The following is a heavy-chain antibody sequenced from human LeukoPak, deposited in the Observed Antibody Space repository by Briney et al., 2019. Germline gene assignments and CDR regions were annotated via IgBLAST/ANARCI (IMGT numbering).Heavy chain of an antibody. CDR2: ISGSGDST. D-gene: IGHD3-10*01. Sequence: GGSLRLSCAASRLTFSNYAMTWVRQAPGKGLEWVSGISGSGDSTYYADSVKGRFTISRDNSKNTLHLQMNSLRAEDTAVYYCAKEGSGSPNYYYGMDVWGQGTTVTVSS. J-gene: IGHJ6*02. CDR1: RLTFSNYA. V-gene: IGHV3-23*01. CDR3: AKEGSGSPNYYYGMDV.